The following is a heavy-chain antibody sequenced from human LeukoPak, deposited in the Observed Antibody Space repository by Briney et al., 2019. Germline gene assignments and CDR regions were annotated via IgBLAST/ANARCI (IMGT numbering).Heavy chain of an antibody. CDR1: GFTFSSYW. CDR3: VRDLGGRSGH. CDR2: INEDGSTT. J-gene: IGHJ4*02. D-gene: IGHD1-26*01. V-gene: IGHV3-74*01. Sequence: PGGSLRLSCAASGFTFSSYWMSWVRQAPGKGLVWVSRINEDGSTTNHADSVKGRFTISRDNAKNTLYMQMNSLRAEDTAVYYCVRDLGGRSGHWGQGTLVTVSS.